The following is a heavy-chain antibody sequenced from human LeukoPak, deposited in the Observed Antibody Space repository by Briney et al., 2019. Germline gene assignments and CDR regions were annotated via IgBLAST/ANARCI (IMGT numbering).Heavy chain of an antibody. CDR2: IIPIFGTA. J-gene: IGHJ6*02. D-gene: IGHD5-12*01. Sequence: ASVKVSCKASGYTFTGYYVHWVRQAPGQGLEWMGGIIPIFGTANYAQKFQGRVTITADESTSTAYMELSSLRSEDTAVYYCARDHVGGYDSSYYYYGMDVWGQGATVTVSS. CDR1: GYTFTGYY. V-gene: IGHV1-69*13. CDR3: ARDHVGGYDSSYYYYGMDV.